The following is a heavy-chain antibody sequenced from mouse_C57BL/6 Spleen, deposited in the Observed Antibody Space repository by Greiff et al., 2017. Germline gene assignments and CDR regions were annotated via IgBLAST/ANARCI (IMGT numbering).Heavy chain of an antibody. Sequence: VQLQQPGAELVRPGTSVKLSCKASGYTFTSYWMHWVKQRPGQGLEWIGVIDPSDSYTNYNQKFKGKATLTVDTSSSTAYMQLSSLTSEDSAVYYCASPMVTTAYWGQGTSVTVSS. CDR2: IDPSDSYT. CDR1: GYTFTSYW. D-gene: IGHD2-2*01. CDR3: ASPMVTTAY. J-gene: IGHJ4*01. V-gene: IGHV1-59*01.